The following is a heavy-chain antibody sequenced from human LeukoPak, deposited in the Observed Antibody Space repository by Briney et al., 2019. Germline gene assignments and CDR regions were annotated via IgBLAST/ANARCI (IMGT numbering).Heavy chain of an antibody. D-gene: IGHD4-17*01. Sequence: GGSLRLSCAASGFTFSNYGMSCVRQAPGKGLEWISGISGRSGSTNYADSVKGRFTISRDNSKNTLYLQMNSLRAEDTAVYYCARAYNDYGDIFFDYWGQGTLVTVSS. V-gene: IGHV3-23*01. J-gene: IGHJ4*02. CDR2: ISGRSGST. CDR1: GFTFSNYG. CDR3: ARAYNDYGDIFFDY.